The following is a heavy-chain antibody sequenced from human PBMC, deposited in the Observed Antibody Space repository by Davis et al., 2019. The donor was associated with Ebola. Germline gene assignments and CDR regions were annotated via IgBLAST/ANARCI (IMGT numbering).Heavy chain of an antibody. D-gene: IGHD2-2*01. V-gene: IGHV4-34*01. CDR3: ARSLPAAMYYYYGMDV. J-gene: IGHJ6*02. CDR2: IYYSGST. Sequence: SETLSLTCAVYGVSFSGYYWSWIRQPPGKGLEWIGSIYYSGSTYYNPSLKSRVTISVDTSKNQFSLKLSSVTAADTAVYYCARSLPAAMYYYYGMDVWGQGTTVTVSS. CDR1: GVSFSGYY.